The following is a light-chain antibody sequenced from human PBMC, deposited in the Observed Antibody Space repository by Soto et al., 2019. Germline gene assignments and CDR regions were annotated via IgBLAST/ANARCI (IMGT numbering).Light chain of an antibody. J-gene: IGLJ1*01. V-gene: IGLV2-14*03. CDR1: SSDVGAFNY. CDR3: NSYTSNNTYV. CDR2: DVS. Sequence: QSALTQPASVSGSPGQAINISCSGTSSDVGAFNYVSWYQQHPGKAPKLMIYDVSNRPSGVSNRFSGSKSGNTASLTISGLRAEDEADYYCNSYTSNNTYVFGTGTKLTVL.